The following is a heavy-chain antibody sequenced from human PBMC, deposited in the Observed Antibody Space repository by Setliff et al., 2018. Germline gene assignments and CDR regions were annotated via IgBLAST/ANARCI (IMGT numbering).Heavy chain of an antibody. J-gene: IGHJ4*02. Sequence: GGSLRLSCATSGFTFSSYGMHWVRQAPGKGLEWVAFILYDGSNKYYADSVKGRFTISRDDSKKTLYLQMNSLRAEDTAVYYCAKRGDSSSWLEYWGQGTLVTVSS. CDR1: GFTFSSYG. D-gene: IGHD6-13*01. V-gene: IGHV3-30*02. CDR2: ILYDGSNK. CDR3: AKRGDSSSWLEY.